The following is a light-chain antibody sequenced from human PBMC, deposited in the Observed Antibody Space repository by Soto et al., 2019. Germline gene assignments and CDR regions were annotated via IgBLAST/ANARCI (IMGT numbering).Light chain of an antibody. CDR1: QSISDS. J-gene: IGKJ1*01. Sequence: DIQMTQSPSTLSASVGDRVTITCRASQSISDSLAWYQQKPGKAPKLLIYEASNLKSGVPSRFSGSGSGTEYPITSSSLQPDDFASYYCQQYNGYWTFGQGTKVEIK. CDR2: EAS. CDR3: QQYNGYWT. V-gene: IGKV1-5*03.